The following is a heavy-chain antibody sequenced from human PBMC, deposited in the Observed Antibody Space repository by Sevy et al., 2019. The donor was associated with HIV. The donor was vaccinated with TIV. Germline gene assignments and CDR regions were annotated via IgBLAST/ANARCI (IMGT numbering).Heavy chain of an antibody. V-gene: IGHV4-4*07. Sequence: SETLSLTCTVSGGSISSYYWSWIRQPAGKGLEWIGRIYTSGSTNYNPSLKSRVTMSVDTSKNQFSLKLSSVTAADTAVYYCARDFRRSGPSYYMDVWGKGPTVTVSS. D-gene: IGHD3-3*01. CDR1: GGSISSYY. CDR2: IYTSGST. J-gene: IGHJ6*03. CDR3: ARDFRRSGPSYYMDV.